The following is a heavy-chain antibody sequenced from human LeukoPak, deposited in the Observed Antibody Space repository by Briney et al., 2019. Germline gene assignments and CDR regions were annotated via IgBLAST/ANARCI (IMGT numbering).Heavy chain of an antibody. CDR2: ISAYNGNT. CDR1: GYTFTSYG. Sequence: ASVKVSCKASGYTFTSYGISWVRQAPGQGLEWMGWISAYNGNTNYAQKFQGRVTMTRDTSISTAYMELSRLRSDDTAVYYCARDLTMVRGVRGSKPFDYWGQGTLVTVSS. D-gene: IGHD3-10*01. V-gene: IGHV1-18*01. J-gene: IGHJ4*02. CDR3: ARDLTMVRGVRGSKPFDY.